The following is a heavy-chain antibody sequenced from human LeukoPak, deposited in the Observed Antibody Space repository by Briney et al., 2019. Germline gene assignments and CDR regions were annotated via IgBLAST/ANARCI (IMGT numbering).Heavy chain of an antibody. D-gene: IGHD4-11*01. V-gene: IGHV3-30*03. CDR1: GFTFSSYG. Sequence: GESLKISCAASGFTFSSYGMHWVRQAPGKGLEWVAVISYDGSNKYYADSVKGRFTISRDDAKNTLYLQMNSLRAEDTAVYYCARGLVPGFLDYWGQGTPVTVSS. CDR3: ARGLVPGFLDY. J-gene: IGHJ4*02. CDR2: ISYDGSNK.